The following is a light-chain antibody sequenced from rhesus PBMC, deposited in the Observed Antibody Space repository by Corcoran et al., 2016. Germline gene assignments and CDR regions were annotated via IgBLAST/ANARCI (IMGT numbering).Light chain of an antibody. CDR1: QGISSY. CDR3: QQHNSYPLT. Sequence: DIQMTQSPSSLSASVGDRVTITCRASQGISSYLAWYQQKPGKAPKLLIYAASTLQMGVPSRFSGSGSGTDSTLTIRSLQAEDFATYYCQQHNSYPLTFGGGTKVELK. J-gene: IGKJ4*01. V-gene: IGKV1-25*01. CDR2: AAS.